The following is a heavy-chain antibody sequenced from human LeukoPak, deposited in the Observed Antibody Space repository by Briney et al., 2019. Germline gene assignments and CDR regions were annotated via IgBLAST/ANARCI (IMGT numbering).Heavy chain of an antibody. CDR1: GYTFIMYD. CDR2: ISTSSGKT. CDR3: VKGGFSSGYGY. V-gene: IGHV1-18*01. Sequence: ASVKVSCRASGYTFIMYDISWVRQAPGQGLEWMGWISTSSGKTNYAQKVRDRVTMTTDTSTTTAYMELKSLRSDDTAVYYCVKGGFSSGYGYWGQGTLVTVSS. D-gene: IGHD5-18*01. J-gene: IGHJ4*02.